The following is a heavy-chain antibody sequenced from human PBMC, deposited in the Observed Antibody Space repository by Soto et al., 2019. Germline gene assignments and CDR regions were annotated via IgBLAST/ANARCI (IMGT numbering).Heavy chain of an antibody. D-gene: IGHD2-2*01. CDR3: ASLMPDIVVVPAAMSVRDYYGMDV. J-gene: IGHJ6*02. CDR2: IIPIFGTA. CDR1: GGTFSSYA. Sequence: SVKVSCKASGGTFSSYAISWVRQAPGQGLEWMGGIIPIFGTANYAQKFQGRVTITADKSTSTAYMELSSLRSEDTAVYYCASLMPDIVVVPAAMSVRDYYGMDVWGQGTTVTVS. V-gene: IGHV1-69*06.